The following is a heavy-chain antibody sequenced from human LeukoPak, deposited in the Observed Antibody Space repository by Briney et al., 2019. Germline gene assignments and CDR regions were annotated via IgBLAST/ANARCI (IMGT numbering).Heavy chain of an antibody. D-gene: IGHD3-10*01. V-gene: IGHV4-39*01. CDR2: IYYSGST. CDR1: GGSISSSSYY. CDR3: ARLGYYGSGSYYLYYYYYMDV. J-gene: IGHJ6*03. Sequence: SETLSLTCTVSGGSISSSSYYWGWIRQPPGEGLEWIGSIYYSGSTYYNPSLKSRVTISVDTSKNQFSLKLSSVTAADTAVYYCARLGYYGSGSYYLYYYYYMDVWGKGTTVTVSS.